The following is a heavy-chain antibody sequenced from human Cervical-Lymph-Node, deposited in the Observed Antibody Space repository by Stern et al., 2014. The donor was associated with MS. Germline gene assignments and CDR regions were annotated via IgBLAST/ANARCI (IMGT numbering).Heavy chain of an antibody. J-gene: IGHJ5*02. D-gene: IGHD3-3*01. CDR3: ARDGGFLEWSPYNWFDP. CDR2: INPNSGVT. Sequence: QVQLMQSGAEVKKPGASVKVSCKASGYSFTGYFIHWVRQAPGQGPEWMGWINPNSGVTKYVQKFQGRVTLTRDRSIGTAYMELSRLTSDDTAVYYCARDGGFLEWSPYNWFDPWGQGTLGTVSS. V-gene: IGHV1-2*02. CDR1: GYSFTGYF.